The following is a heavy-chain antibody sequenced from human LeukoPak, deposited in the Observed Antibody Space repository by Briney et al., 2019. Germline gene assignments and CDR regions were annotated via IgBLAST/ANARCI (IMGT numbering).Heavy chain of an antibody. D-gene: IGHD3-22*01. J-gene: IGHJ4*02. CDR2: IYYSGSP. Sequence: PGGSLRLSCAASGFIVSDKYMTWVRQAPGKVLEWIGNIYYSGSPSYNPSLKSRVPISVDTSKNQFSLKLSSVTAADTAVYYCAKTYYYDPFDFWGRGTLVTVSS. CDR1: GFIVSDKY. CDR3: AKTYYYDPFDF. V-gene: IGHV4-38-2*01.